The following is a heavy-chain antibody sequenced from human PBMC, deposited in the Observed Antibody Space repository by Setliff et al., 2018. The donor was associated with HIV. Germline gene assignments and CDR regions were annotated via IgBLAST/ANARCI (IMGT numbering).Heavy chain of an antibody. D-gene: IGHD6-13*01. CDR1: GFTFSSSA. CDR3: ARDHVSASIAAVPGY. J-gene: IGHJ4*02. V-gene: IGHV3-23*01. Sequence: GGSLRLSCAASGFTFSSSAMSWVRQAPGKGLEWVSGISGSGVSTYYADSVKGRFTISRDNSKNTLYLQINSLRAEGTAVYYCARDHVSASIAAVPGYWGQGTLVTVSS. CDR2: ISGSGVST.